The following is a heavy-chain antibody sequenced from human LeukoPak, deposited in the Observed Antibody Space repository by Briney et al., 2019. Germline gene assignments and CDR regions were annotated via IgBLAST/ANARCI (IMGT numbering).Heavy chain of an antibody. D-gene: IGHD4-17*01. CDR2: ISSSSTYI. Sequence: PGGSLRLSCAASGFTFSSYAMSWVRQAPGKGLEWVSSISSSSTYIYYADSVKGRFTISRDNAKNSLYLQMNSLRAEDTAIYYCTRDTSSGVTTGGLDYWGQGTLVTVSS. V-gene: IGHV3-21*01. CDR1: GFTFSSYA. J-gene: IGHJ4*02. CDR3: TRDTSSGVTTGGLDY.